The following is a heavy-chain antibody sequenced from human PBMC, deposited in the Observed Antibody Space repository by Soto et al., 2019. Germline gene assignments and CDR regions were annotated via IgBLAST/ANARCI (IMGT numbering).Heavy chain of an antibody. CDR3: ARGGDGFDL. CDR1: GDSLTIGGHY. J-gene: IGHJ3*01. Sequence: QVRLQESGPGLVRPSQTLSLTCSVSGDSLTIGGHYWTWIRQHPGKGLEWIGYIYHSGSTYYSPSLKXRXTXXVDTSENQFSLKLTSMTAADTAVYYCARGGDGFDLWGQGKMVTVSS. V-gene: IGHV4-31*03. CDR2: IYHSGST.